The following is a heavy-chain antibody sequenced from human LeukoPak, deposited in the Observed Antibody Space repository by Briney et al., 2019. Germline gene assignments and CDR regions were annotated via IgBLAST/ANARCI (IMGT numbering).Heavy chain of an antibody. CDR2: ISWNSGSI. CDR3: AKDTLQYALDY. D-gene: IGHD4-11*01. Sequence: GGSLRLSCAASGFTFDDYAMHWVRQAPGKGLEWVSGISWNSGSIGYADSVKGRFTISRDNSKNTQYLQMNSLRAEDTAVYYCAKDTLQYALDYWGQGSLVTVSS. V-gene: IGHV3-9*01. CDR1: GFTFDDYA. J-gene: IGHJ4*02.